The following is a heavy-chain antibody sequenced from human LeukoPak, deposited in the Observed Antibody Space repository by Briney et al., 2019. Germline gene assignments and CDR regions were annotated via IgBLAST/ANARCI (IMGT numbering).Heavy chain of an antibody. V-gene: IGHV3-21*01. CDR1: AFTFSSYS. CDR2: ITSSSSYI. D-gene: IGHD3-22*01. CDR3: ARHVVAVGFDY. Sequence: GSLRLSCAASAFTFSSYSMNWVRQAPGKGLEWVSSITSSSSYIYYADSVKGRFTISRDNAKNSLCLQMNSLRAEDTAVYYCARHVVAVGFDYWGQGTLVTVSS. J-gene: IGHJ4*02.